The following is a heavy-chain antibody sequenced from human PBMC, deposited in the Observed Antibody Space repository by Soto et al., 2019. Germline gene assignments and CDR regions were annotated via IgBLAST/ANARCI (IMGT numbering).Heavy chain of an antibody. CDR2: IIPIFGTA. CDR3: ASYPVRTEKYGMDV. CDR1: GGTFSSYA. Sequence: QVQLVQSGAAVKKPGSSVRISSKASGGTFSSYAISWVRQAPGQGLEWMGGIIPIFGTANYAQKFQGRVTITADESTSTAYIELSSLRSEDTAVYYCASYPVRTEKYGMDVWGQGTTVTVSS. J-gene: IGHJ6*02. D-gene: IGHD3-10*01. V-gene: IGHV1-69*12.